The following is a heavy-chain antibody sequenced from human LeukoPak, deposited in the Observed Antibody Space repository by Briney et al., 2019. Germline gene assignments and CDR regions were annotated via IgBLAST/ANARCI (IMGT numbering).Heavy chain of an antibody. V-gene: IGHV4-30-4*01. CDR3: ARDQAWQWLVPGGWFDP. CDR1: GGSISSGDYY. CDR2: IYYSGST. D-gene: IGHD6-19*01. Sequence: PSQTLSLTCTVSGGSISSGDYYWSWIRQPPGKGLEWIGYIYYSGSTYYNPSLKSRVTISVDTSKNQFSLKLSSVTAADTAVYYCARDQAWQWLVPGGWFDPWGQGTLVTVSS. J-gene: IGHJ5*02.